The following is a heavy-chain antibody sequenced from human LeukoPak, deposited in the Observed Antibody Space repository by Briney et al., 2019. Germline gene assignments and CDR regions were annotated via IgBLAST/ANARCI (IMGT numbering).Heavy chain of an antibody. CDR1: GYTFTGYY. D-gene: IGHD5/OR15-5a*01. CDR3: ARQSLRNFDY. V-gene: IGHV1-2*02. CDR2: INPNTGDN. J-gene: IGHJ4*02. Sequence: ASVKLSCKASGYTFTGYYIYYVRKALGQGLGWMGWINPNTGDNKYAQKLQDRVTMTRDTSISTAYLEQSRLRSDDTTVYYCARQSLRNFDYWRQGTLVTVSS.